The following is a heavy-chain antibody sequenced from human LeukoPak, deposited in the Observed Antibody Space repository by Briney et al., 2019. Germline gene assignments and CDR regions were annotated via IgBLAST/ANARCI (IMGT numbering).Heavy chain of an antibody. D-gene: IGHD5-24*01. J-gene: IGHJ5*02. V-gene: IGHV4-34*01. CDR3: ARGDGYNSRRFDP. CDR1: GGSFSGYY. Sequence: SETLSLTCAVYGGSFSGYYWSWIRQPPGKGLEWIGEIHHSGSTNYNPSLKSRVTISVDTCKNQFSLKLSSVTAADTAVYYCARGDGYNSRRFDPWGQGTLVTVSS. CDR2: IHHSGST.